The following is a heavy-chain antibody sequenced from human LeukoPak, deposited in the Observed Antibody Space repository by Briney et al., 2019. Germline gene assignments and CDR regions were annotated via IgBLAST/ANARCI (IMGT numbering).Heavy chain of an antibody. CDR3: ARDPSWYDY. CDR1: GFTFSSYA. J-gene: IGHJ4*02. Sequence: GRSLRLPCAASGFTFSSYAMHWVRQAPGKGLEWVAVISYDGSNKYYADSVKGRFTISRDNSKNTLYLQMNSLRAEDTAVYYCARDPSWYDYWGQGTLVTVSS. V-gene: IGHV3-30-3*01. CDR2: ISYDGSNK. D-gene: IGHD6-13*01.